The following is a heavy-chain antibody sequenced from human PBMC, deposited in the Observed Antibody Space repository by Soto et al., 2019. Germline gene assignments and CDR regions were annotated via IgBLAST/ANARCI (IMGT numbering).Heavy chain of an antibody. Sequence: QLQLQESGSGLVRPSQTLSVTCAVSGGSISSGGYPWTWIRQPPGKGLEWIGYVYDSGITYYNPSLKRRVTIXXDXSTXQFSLKLTSVTAADTAVYFCARGRYCSGGSCYQDYWGQGALVTVSS. CDR2: VYDSGIT. CDR1: GGSISSGGYP. V-gene: IGHV4-30-2*01. CDR3: ARGRYCSGGSCYQDY. J-gene: IGHJ4*02. D-gene: IGHD2-15*01.